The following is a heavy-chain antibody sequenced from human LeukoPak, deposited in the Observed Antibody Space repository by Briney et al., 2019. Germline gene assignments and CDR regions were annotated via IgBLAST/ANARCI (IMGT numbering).Heavy chain of an antibody. CDR3: AKIVRGVGTDS. CDR2: ICSIGSIT. CDR1: GFSISSYG. Sequence: PGGSLRLSRAACGFSISSYGMSWVRQAPGTGREWASAICSIGSITYYADSVKGRFTISRDHLKNTLYMQMNSLKAEDTAVYYCAKIVRGVGTDSWGQGTLVTVSS. D-gene: IGHD1/OR15-1a*01. V-gene: IGHV3-23*01. J-gene: IGHJ4*02.